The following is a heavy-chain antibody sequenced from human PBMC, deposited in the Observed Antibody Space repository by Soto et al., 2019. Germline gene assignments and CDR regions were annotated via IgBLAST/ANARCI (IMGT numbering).Heavy chain of an antibody. CDR3: AKSRDAYNFYFYYGMDV. CDR2: ILYDGSNK. Sequence: GGSLRLSCAASGFTFSNYGMHWVRQTPGKGLEWVALILYDGSNKYYGDSVKGRFTISRDNSKNTLYLQVSSLRAEDTAVYYCAKSRDAYNFYFYYGMDVWGQGTTVTVSS. V-gene: IGHV3-30*18. CDR1: GFTFSNYG. D-gene: IGHD2-2*01. J-gene: IGHJ6*02.